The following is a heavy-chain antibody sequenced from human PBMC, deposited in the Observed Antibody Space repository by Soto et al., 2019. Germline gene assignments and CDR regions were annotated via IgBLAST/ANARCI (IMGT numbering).Heavy chain of an antibody. J-gene: IGHJ5*02. V-gene: IGHV1-18*01. D-gene: IGHD3-9*01. CDR3: ARVFPYYDISMAPNWFDP. CDR1: GYTFTSYG. CDR2: ISAYNGNT. Sequence: ASVKVSCMASGYTFTSYGISWVRQAPGQGLEWMGWISAYNGNTNYAQKLQGRVTMTTDTSTSTAYMELRSLRSDDTAVYYCARVFPYYDISMAPNWFDPWGQGTLVTVSS.